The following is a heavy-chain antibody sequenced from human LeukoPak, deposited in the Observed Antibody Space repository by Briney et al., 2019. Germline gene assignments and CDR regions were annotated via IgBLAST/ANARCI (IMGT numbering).Heavy chain of an antibody. D-gene: IGHD1-1*01. Sequence: PGGSLRLSCSDSGFTFSAYAMYWVRQAPGKGLEYVSGISNNGGSSFYADSVKGRFTISRDNSKNTLYLQMSSLRAEDTAVYYCVKITSVTGGDCWGQGTRLTVSS. J-gene: IGHJ4*02. CDR1: GFTFSAYA. CDR2: ISNNGGSS. CDR3: VKITSVTGGDC. V-gene: IGHV3-64D*09.